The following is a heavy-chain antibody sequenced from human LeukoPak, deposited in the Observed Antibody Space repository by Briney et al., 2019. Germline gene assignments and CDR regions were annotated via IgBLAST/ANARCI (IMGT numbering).Heavy chain of an antibody. CDR3: AKDPYRAVAGYFDY. CDR2: ISWNSGSI. V-gene: IGHV3-9*01. Sequence: PGGSLRLSCAASGFTFDDYAMHWVRQAPGKGLEWVSGISWNSGSIGYADSVKGRFTISRDNAKNSLYLQMNSLRAEDTALYYCAKDPYRAVAGYFDYWGQGTLVTVSS. J-gene: IGHJ4*02. CDR1: GFTFDDYA. D-gene: IGHD6-19*01.